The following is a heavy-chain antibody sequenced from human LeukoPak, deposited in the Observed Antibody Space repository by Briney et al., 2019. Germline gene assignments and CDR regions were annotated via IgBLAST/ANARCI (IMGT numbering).Heavy chain of an antibody. CDR2: IYTSGST. CDR1: GGSISSYY. CDR3: ARGRGYSYGYDYYYYGMDV. Sequence: SETLSLTCTVSGGSISSYYWSWIRQPAGKGLEWIGRIYTSGSTNYNPSLKSRVTMSVDTSKNQFSLKLSSVTAADTAVYYCARGRGYSYGYDYYYYGMDVWGQGTTATVSS. V-gene: IGHV4-4*07. D-gene: IGHD5-18*01. J-gene: IGHJ6*02.